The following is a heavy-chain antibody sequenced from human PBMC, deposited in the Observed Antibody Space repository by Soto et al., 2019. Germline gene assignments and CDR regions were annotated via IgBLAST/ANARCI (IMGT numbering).Heavy chain of an antibody. D-gene: IGHD3-22*01. Sequence: GGSLRLSCAASGFTFSSYAMSWVRQAPGKGLEWVSAISGSGGSTYYADSVKGRFTISRDNSKNTLYLQMNSLRAEDTAVYYCAKDGGYYYMYYYYMDVWGKGTTVTVSS. CDR1: GFTFSSYA. V-gene: IGHV3-23*01. CDR3: AKDGGYYYMYYYYMDV. CDR2: ISGSGGST. J-gene: IGHJ6*03.